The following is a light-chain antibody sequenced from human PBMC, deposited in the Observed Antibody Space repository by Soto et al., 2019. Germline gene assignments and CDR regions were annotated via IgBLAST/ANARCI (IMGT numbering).Light chain of an antibody. CDR2: VXS. Sequence: QAVVTQPPSVSGAPGXRVXISCTXSSSXXGAGYDVHWXQXXXXTAPKLLIYVXSNRPSGVPDRFSGSKSGTSASLAITGXQXXDEADYXXQSFDNXLXGPYVXGXGTKLTVL. CDR3: QSFDNXLXGPYV. CDR1: SSXXGAGYD. J-gene: IGLJ1*01. V-gene: IGLV1-40*01.